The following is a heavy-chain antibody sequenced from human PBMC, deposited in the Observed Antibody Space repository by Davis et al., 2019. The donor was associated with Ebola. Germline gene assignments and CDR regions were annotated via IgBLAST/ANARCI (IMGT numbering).Heavy chain of an antibody. CDR3: ARSIVHPTYYDFWSGSRPYFDY. D-gene: IGHD3-3*01. CDR2: INHSGST. Sequence: MPSETLSLTCAVYGGSFRGYYWSWIRQPPGKGLEWSGEINHSGSTNYNPSLKSRVTISVDTSKNQFSLKLSSVTAADTAVYYCARSIVHPTYYDFWSGSRPYFDYWGQGTLVTVSS. CDR1: GGSFRGYY. J-gene: IGHJ4*02. V-gene: IGHV4-34*01.